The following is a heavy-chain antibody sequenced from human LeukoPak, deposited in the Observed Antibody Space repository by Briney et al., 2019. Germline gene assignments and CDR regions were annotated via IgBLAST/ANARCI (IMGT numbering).Heavy chain of an antibody. D-gene: IGHD5-18*01. CDR1: GGTFSSYA. CDR3: ARGKLWSAPHYYYYYYGMDV. Sequence: SVKVSCKASGGTFSSYAISWVRQAPGQGLEWMGGIIPIFGTANYAQKFQGRVTITADESTGTAYMELSSLRSEDTAVYYCARGKLWSAPHYYYYYYGMDVWGQGTTVTVSS. CDR2: IIPIFGTA. V-gene: IGHV1-69*01. J-gene: IGHJ6*02.